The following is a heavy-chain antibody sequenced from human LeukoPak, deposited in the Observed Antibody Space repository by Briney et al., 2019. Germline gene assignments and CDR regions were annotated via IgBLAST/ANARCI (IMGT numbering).Heavy chain of an antibody. Sequence: GASVKVSCKASGYTFTSYDINWVRQATGQGLEWMGWMNPSSGNTGYAQKFQGRVTMTTDTPTSTVYMELRSLRSDDTAVYYCGRHDGGSGWPRLGIDYWGQGTLVTVSS. CDR3: GRHDGGSGWPRLGIDY. J-gene: IGHJ4*02. D-gene: IGHD6-25*01. V-gene: IGHV1-8*01. CDR2: MNPSSGNT. CDR1: GYTFTSYD.